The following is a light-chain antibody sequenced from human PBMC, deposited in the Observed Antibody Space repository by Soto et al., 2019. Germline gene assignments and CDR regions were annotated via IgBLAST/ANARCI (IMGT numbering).Light chain of an antibody. V-gene: IGLV1-40*01. J-gene: IGLJ2*01. CDR2: GNS. CDR3: QSYDSSLSKV. CDR1: SSNIGAGYD. Sequence: QSVLTQPPSVSGAPGQRVTISCTGSSSNIGAGYDVHWYQQLPGTAPKLLIYGNSNRPSGVPDRFSDSKSGTSASLAISRLLAEDEADYCCQSYDSSLSKVFGGGTKLTVL.